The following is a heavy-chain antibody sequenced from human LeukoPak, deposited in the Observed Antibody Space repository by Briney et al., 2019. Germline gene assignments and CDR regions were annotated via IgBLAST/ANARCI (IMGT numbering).Heavy chain of an antibody. Sequence: GGSPRLSCAASGFTFSDHYMDWVRQAPGKGLEWVGRTRNKANSYTTEYAASVKGRFTISRDDSKNSLYLQMNSLKTEDTAVYYCARRDSGYDDAFDIWGQGTMVTVSS. V-gene: IGHV3-72*01. CDR1: GFTFSDHY. J-gene: IGHJ3*02. CDR2: TRNKANSYTT. CDR3: ARRDSGYDDAFDI. D-gene: IGHD5-12*01.